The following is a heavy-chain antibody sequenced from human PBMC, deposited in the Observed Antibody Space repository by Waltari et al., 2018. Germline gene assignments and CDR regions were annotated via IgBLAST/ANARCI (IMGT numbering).Heavy chain of an antibody. CDR1: GDSVNNGNFY. CDR3: AKKKNWSDAAFDS. D-gene: IGHD1-1*01. V-gene: IGHV4-30-4*08. Sequence: QVQLQESGPGLVKPSETLSLTCTVSGDSVNNGNFYWSWIRQPPGKGRQWIGNKYFTGNTYYTPSLRSRLTMSLDTSKNQFPLQLTSVTATDTAVYYCAKKKNWSDAAFDSWGQGTLVTVSS. J-gene: IGHJ4*02. CDR2: KYFTGNT.